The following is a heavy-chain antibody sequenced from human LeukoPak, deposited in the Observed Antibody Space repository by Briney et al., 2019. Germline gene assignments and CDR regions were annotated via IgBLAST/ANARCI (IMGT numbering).Heavy chain of an antibody. CDR1: GFTVTNAW. Sequence: GGSLRLSCAASGFTVTNAWMSWVRQAPGKGLEWVGRIKSKADGGTTDYAAPVKGRFTISRDDSENTLYLQMNSLKTEDTAVYYCTTVSNTGSHGMEFDCWGQGTLVTVSS. D-gene: IGHD1-26*01. CDR3: TTVSNTGSHGMEFDC. V-gene: IGHV3-15*01. J-gene: IGHJ4*02. CDR2: IKSKADGGTT.